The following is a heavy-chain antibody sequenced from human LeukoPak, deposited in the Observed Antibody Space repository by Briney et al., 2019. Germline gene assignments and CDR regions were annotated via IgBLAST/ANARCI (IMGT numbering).Heavy chain of an antibody. J-gene: IGHJ4*02. CDR3: AKTGSRDGYNYDY. D-gene: IGHD5-24*01. CDR1: GFTFSNYG. CDR2: ISSSSSYI. V-gene: IGHV3-21*01. Sequence: GGTPRLSCAASGFTFSNYGMSWVRQAPGKGLEWVSSISSSSSYIYYADSVKGRFTISRDNAKNSLYLQMNSLRAEDTAVYYCAKTGSRDGYNYDYWGQGTLVTVSS.